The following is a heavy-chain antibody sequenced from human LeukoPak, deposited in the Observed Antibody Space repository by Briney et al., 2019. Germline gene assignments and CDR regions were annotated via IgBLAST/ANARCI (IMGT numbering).Heavy chain of an antibody. Sequence: GGSLRLSCAASGFTFNNYALSWVRQPPGKGLEWVASISGSGGSTNCTDSVKGRFTISRDNSQNTLYLQMNSLRAEDTAVYYCAKDGSGFYYRYSDYWGQGTLVTVSS. D-gene: IGHD3-10*01. CDR2: ISGSGGST. CDR1: GFTFNNYA. J-gene: IGHJ4*02. CDR3: AKDGSGFYYRYSDY. V-gene: IGHV3-23*01.